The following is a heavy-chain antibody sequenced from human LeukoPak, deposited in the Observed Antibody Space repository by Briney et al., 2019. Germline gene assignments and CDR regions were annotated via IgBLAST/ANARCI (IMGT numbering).Heavy chain of an antibody. J-gene: IGHJ4*02. CDR1: GFTFSHYG. D-gene: IGHD4-11*01. CDR2: IWYDASDE. V-gene: IGHV3-33*06. CDR3: AKDAQRGFDYSNSLDY. Sequence: PGGSLRLSCAASGFTFSHYGMHWVRHAPGTGREWVAVIWYDASDEYCAKSVKGRFTISRDNFKNTVYVQMNSLRADDTAVYYCAKDAQRGFDYSNSLDYWGQGTRVTVSS.